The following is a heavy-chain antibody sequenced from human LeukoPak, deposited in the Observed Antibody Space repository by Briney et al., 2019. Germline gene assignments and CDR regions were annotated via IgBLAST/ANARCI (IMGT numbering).Heavy chain of an antibody. CDR1: GFTFSSYS. J-gene: IGHJ4*02. CDR3: ARDRLVFCGGDCSDY. D-gene: IGHD2-21*01. Sequence: PGGSLRLSCAASGFTFSSYSMNRVRQAPGKGLEWVSSISSSSSYIYYADSVKGRFTISRDNAKNSLYLQMNSLRAEDTAVYYCARDRLVFCGGDCSDYWGQGTLVTVSS. CDR2: ISSSSSYI. V-gene: IGHV3-21*01.